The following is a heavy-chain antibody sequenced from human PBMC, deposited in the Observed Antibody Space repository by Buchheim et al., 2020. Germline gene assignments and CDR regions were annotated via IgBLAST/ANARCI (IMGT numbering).Heavy chain of an antibody. CDR3: ARDQGVVIPYYYYGLDV. Sequence: EVQLVESGGGLVKPGGSLRLSCTASGFACSSYNMNWVRQAPGKGLEWVSSISPSSSYTYYADSVKGRFTISRDNAKNSLYLQMNSLRAEDTAVYYCARDQGVVIPYYYYGLDVWGQGTT. V-gene: IGHV3-21*01. D-gene: IGHD3-16*02. CDR1: GFACSSYN. J-gene: IGHJ6*02. CDR2: ISPSSSYT.